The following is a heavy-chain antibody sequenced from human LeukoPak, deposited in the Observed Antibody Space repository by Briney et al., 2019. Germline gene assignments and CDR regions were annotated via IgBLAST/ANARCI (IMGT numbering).Heavy chain of an antibody. V-gene: IGHV4-4*07. CDR2: IYTSGST. Sequence: SETLSLTCTVSGGSISSYYWSWIRQPAGKGLEWIGRIYTSGSTNYNTSLKGRVTMSVDTSKDQFSLKLSSVTAADTAVYYCARDLVGALNWFDPWGQGTLVTVSS. D-gene: IGHD6-6*01. CDR1: GGSISSYY. CDR3: ARDLVGALNWFDP. J-gene: IGHJ5*02.